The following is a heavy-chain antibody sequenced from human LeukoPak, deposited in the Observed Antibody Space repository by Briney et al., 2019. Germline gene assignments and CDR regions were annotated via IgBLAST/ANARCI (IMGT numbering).Heavy chain of an antibody. Sequence: PEESLKISCKGSGYSFSNYWIGWVRQMPGKGLEWMGIIYPGDSDTRYSPSFQGQVTISVDKSISTAYLQWSSLKASDTAMYYCARPSAAGSYYSGMDVWGKGTTVTVSS. CDR1: GYSFSNYW. D-gene: IGHD6-13*01. CDR2: IYPGDSDT. CDR3: ARPSAAGSYYSGMDV. J-gene: IGHJ6*04. V-gene: IGHV5-51*01.